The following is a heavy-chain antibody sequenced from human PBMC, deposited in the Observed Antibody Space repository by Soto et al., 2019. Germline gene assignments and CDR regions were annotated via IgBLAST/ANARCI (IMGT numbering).Heavy chain of an antibody. CDR3: AHVAYNWNINWFEP. V-gene: IGHV2-5*02. CDR2: IYWDDDK. Sequence: SWPTLGKPTQTLTLTLPFSGFSTSTNGVGVGWVRQPPGKALEWLALIYWDDDKRYSPSLKSRLTITKDTSKNQVVLTMTNMDPVDTATYYCAHVAYNWNINWFEPWGQGALVTVSS. D-gene: IGHD1-20*01. J-gene: IGHJ5*02. CDR1: GFSTSTNGVG.